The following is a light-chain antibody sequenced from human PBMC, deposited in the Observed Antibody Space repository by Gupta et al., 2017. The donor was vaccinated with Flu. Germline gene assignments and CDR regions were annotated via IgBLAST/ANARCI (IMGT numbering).Light chain of an antibody. CDR3: ATWDASLVGLV. Sequence: RVTISCSGSSSNIGSSTVNWYQQFPGTAPRILIYSNNQRASGVPDRFSGSKSGTSASLAIIGLQSEDEADYYCATWDASLVGLVFGGGTKLTVL. CDR1: SSNIGSST. V-gene: IGLV1-44*01. CDR2: SNN. J-gene: IGLJ3*02.